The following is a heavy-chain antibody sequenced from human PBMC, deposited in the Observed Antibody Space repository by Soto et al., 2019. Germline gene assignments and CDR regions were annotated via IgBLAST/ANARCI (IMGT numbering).Heavy chain of an antibody. D-gene: IGHD6-25*01. CDR3: ARGRSGTWFDP. CDR1: GGSISSSNW. J-gene: IGHJ5*02. V-gene: IGHV4-4*02. Sequence: SETLSLTCAVSGGSISSSNWWSWVRQPPGKGLEWIGEIYHSGSTNYNPSLKSRVTISVDKSKNQFSLTLSSVTAPDKAVYYCARGRSGTWFDPWGQGTLLAVST. CDR2: IYHSGST.